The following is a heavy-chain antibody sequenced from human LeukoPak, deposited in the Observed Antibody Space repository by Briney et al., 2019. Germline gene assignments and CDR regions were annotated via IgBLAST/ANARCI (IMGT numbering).Heavy chain of an antibody. CDR1: GFTFSGSA. CDR2: ISNDGTIQ. J-gene: IGHJ4*02. CDR3: ARAMVRGVIPY. V-gene: IGHV3-30*04. Sequence: PGGSLKLSCAASGFTFSGSAMHWVRQAPGKGLEWLAVISNDGTIQYYADSVKGRFTISRDNSRNIMNLQTDSLRPEDTALYYCARAMVRGVIPYWGQGTLVTVSS. D-gene: IGHD3-10*01.